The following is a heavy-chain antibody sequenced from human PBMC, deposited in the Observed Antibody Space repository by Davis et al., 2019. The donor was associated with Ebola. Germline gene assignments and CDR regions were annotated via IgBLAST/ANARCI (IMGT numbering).Heavy chain of an antibody. Sequence: GESLKISCAASGFTFSSYGMHWVRQAPGKGLEWVAVISYDGSNKYYADSVKGRFTISRDNSKNTLYLQMNSLRAEDTAVYYCAKDYLDVWGQGTLVTVSS. CDR1: GFTFSSYG. CDR2: ISYDGSNK. CDR3: AKDYLDV. V-gene: IGHV3-30*18. J-gene: IGHJ4*02.